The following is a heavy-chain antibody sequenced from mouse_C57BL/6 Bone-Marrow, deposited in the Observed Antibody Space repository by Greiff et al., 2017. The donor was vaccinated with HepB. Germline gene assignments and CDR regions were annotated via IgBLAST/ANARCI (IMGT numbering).Heavy chain of an antibody. V-gene: IGHV1-80*01. Sequence: QVQLKESGAELVKPGASVKISCKASGYAFSSYWMNWVKQRPGKGLEWIGQIYPGDGDTNYNGKFKGKATLTADKSSSTAYMQLSSLTSEDSAVYFGARRGDYDALYFDYWGQGTTLTVSS. CDR3: ARRGDYDALYFDY. J-gene: IGHJ2*01. CDR2: IYPGDGDT. CDR1: GYAFSSYW. D-gene: IGHD2-4*01.